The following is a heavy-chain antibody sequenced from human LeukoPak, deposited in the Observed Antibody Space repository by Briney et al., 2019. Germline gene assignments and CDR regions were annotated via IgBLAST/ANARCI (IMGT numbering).Heavy chain of an antibody. CDR2: IYYSGST. Sequence: SETLSLTCTVSGGSISSYYWSWIRQPPGKGLEWIGYIYYSGSTYYNPSLKSRVTISVDTSKNQFSLKLSSVTAADTAVYYCASGSIAAAGYYFDYWGQGTLVTVSS. CDR1: GGSISSYY. J-gene: IGHJ4*02. CDR3: ASGSIAAAGYYFDY. V-gene: IGHV4-59*08. D-gene: IGHD6-13*01.